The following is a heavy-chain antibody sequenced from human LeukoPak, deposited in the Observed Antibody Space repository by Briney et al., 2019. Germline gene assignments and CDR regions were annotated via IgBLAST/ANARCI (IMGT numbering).Heavy chain of an antibody. D-gene: IGHD2-21*01. CDR3: ARGGICGGDPSPFDY. Sequence: ASVKVSCKASGYTFTSYYMHWVRQAPGQGLEWMGIINPSGGSTSYAQKFQGRVTMTRDTSTSTDYMELSSLRSEDTAVYYCARGGICGGDPSPFDYWGQGTLVTVSS. CDR2: INPSGGST. J-gene: IGHJ4*02. CDR1: GYTFTSYY. V-gene: IGHV1-46*01.